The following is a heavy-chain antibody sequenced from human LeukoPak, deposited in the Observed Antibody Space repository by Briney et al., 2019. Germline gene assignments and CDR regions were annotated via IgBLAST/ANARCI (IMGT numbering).Heavy chain of an antibody. CDR1: GGSISSYY. J-gene: IGHJ4*02. CDR2: IYYSGST. D-gene: IGHD5-18*01. V-gene: IGHV4-59*08. CDR3: ARQMDGYGSFDN. Sequence: SETLSLTCTVSGGSISSYYWNWIRQPPGNGLEWIGYIYYSGSTNYNPSLKRRVTISVDTSKNQFSLKLSSVTAADTAVYYCARQMDGYGSFDNWGQGTLVTVSS.